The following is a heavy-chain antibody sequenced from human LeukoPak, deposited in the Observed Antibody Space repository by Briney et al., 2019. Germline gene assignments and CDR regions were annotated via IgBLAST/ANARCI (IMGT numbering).Heavy chain of an antibody. CDR2: INPNSGGT. Sequence: SVMISCKASGYTFTGYYMHWVRQAPGQGLEWMGWINPNSGGTNYAQKFQGRVTMTRDTSISTAYMELSRLRSDDTAVYYCARAHLIAAAGYNWFDPWGQGTLVTVSS. V-gene: IGHV1-2*02. CDR1: GYTFTGYY. D-gene: IGHD6-13*01. J-gene: IGHJ5*02. CDR3: ARAHLIAAAGYNWFDP.